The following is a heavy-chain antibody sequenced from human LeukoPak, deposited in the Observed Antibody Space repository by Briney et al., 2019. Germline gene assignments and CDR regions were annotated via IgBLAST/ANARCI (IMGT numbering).Heavy chain of an antibody. CDR1: GYTFTGYY. V-gene: IGHV1-2*02. CDR3: ARLNYDFWSGPEDWFDP. Sequence: ASVKVSCKASGYTFTGYYMHWVRQAPGQGLEWMGWINPNSGGTNYAQKFQGRVTMTRDTSISTAYMELSRLRSDDTAVYYCARLNYDFWSGPEDWFDPWGQGTLVTVSS. CDR2: INPNSGGT. D-gene: IGHD3-3*01. J-gene: IGHJ5*02.